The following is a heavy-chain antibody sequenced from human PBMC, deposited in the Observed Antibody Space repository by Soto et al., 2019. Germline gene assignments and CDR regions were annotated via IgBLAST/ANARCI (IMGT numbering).Heavy chain of an antibody. D-gene: IGHD5-12*01. CDR3: AKSRGYDFLVYFDY. V-gene: IGHV3-9*01. J-gene: IGHJ4*02. CDR1: GFTFDDYA. CDR2: ISWNSGSI. Sequence: EVQLVESGGGLVQPGRSLRLSCAASGFTFDDYAMHWVRQAPGKGLEWVSGISWNSGSIGYADSVKGRFTISRDNAKNSLYLQMNSLRAEDTDLYYCAKSRGYDFLVYFDYWGQGTLVTVSS.